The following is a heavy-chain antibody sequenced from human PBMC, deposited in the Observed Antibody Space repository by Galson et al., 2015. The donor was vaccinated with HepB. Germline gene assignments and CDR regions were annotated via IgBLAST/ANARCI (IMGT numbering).Heavy chain of an antibody. D-gene: IGHD6-13*01. CDR3: TRDLIAAADCCGDATDY. V-gene: IGHV3-49*04. J-gene: IGHJ4*02. CDR1: GFTFGDYA. CDR2: IRSKAYGGTT. Sequence: SLRLSCAASGFTFGDYAMSWVRQAPGKGLEWVGFIRSKAYGGTTEYAASVKGRFTISRDDSKSIAYLQMNSLKTEDTAVYYCTRDLIAAADCCGDATDYWGQGTLVTVSS.